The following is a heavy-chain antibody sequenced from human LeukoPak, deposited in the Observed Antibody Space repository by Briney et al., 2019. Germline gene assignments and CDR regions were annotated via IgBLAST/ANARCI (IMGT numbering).Heavy chain of an antibody. Sequence: GGSLRLSCAASGFTVSSNYMSWVRQAPGKGLEWVSVIYSGGSTYYADSVKGRFTISRDNSKNTLYLRMNSLRAEDTAVYYCAREWELRAFDIWGQGTMVTVSS. V-gene: IGHV3-66*01. CDR3: AREWELRAFDI. CDR1: GFTVSSNY. J-gene: IGHJ3*02. D-gene: IGHD1-26*01. CDR2: IYSGGST.